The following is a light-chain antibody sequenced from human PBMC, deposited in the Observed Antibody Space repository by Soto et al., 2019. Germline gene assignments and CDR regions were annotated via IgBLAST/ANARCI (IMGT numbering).Light chain of an antibody. CDR1: QSVSSY. J-gene: IGKJ4*01. V-gene: IGKV3-11*01. Sequence: EIVLTQSPATLSLSPGERATLSCRASQSVSSYLAWYQQKPGQAPRLLIYDASNRATGIPARFSGSGSGTDVTLTISSLEPEHFAVYYCQQRSNWLTFGGGTKVEIK. CDR2: DAS. CDR3: QQRSNWLT.